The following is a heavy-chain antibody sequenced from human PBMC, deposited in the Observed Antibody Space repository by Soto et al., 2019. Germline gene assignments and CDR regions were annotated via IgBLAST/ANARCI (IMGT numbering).Heavy chain of an antibody. Sequence: QITLKESGPTLVKPTQTLTLTCTFSGFALNTYGVAVARIRQPPGKALEWIALIYWDDDKRYSPSLKSRLTITKDTSKNQVVLTMSNMDPVDTATYYCAHNRIVASAGTGYFDYWGQGTLVTVSS. D-gene: IGHD6-13*01. V-gene: IGHV2-5*02. CDR2: IYWDDDK. J-gene: IGHJ4*02. CDR3: AHNRIVASAGTGYFDY. CDR1: GFALNTYGVA.